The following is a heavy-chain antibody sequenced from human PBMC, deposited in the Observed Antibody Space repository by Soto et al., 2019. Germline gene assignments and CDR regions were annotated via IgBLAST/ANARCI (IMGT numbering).Heavy chain of an antibody. Sequence: SETLSLTCAVSGGSISSSNWWSWVRQPPGKGLEWIGEIYHSGSTNYNPSLKSRVTITVDKSKNQFSLKLSSVTAADTAVYYCASSGYSSGWYGLGYFDYWGQGTLVTVSS. D-gene: IGHD6-19*01. CDR1: GGSISSSNW. CDR2: IYHSGST. CDR3: ASSGYSSGWYGLGYFDY. V-gene: IGHV4-4*02. J-gene: IGHJ4*02.